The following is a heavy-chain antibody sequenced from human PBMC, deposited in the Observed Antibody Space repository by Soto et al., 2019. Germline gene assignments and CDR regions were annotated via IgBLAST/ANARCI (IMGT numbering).Heavy chain of an antibody. CDR2: IIPVFGKA. J-gene: IGHJ4*02. CDR3: ARDGTLHDSSGYYYVY. V-gene: IGHV1-69*13. D-gene: IGHD3-22*01. Sequence: SVKISCKASGGTFSRYAISWVRQAPGQGLEWMGGIIPVFGKANYAEKFQGRVTITADESTNTGYMELKSLTSEDTAIYYCARDGTLHDSSGYYYVYWGKGTQVTVSS. CDR1: GGTFSRYA.